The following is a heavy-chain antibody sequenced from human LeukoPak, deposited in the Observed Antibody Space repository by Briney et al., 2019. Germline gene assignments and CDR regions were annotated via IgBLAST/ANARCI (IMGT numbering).Heavy chain of an antibody. CDR3: ASSLYYYDSSGYSALAFDI. CDR2: IYYSGST. J-gene: IGHJ3*02. V-gene: IGHV4-39*07. CDR1: GGSISSSSYY. Sequence: SETLSLTCTVSGGSISSSSYYWGWIRQPPGKGLEWIGYIYYSGSTYYNPSLKSRVTISVDTSKNQFSLKLSSVTAADTAVYYCASSLYYYDSSGYSALAFDIWGQGTMVTVSS. D-gene: IGHD3-22*01.